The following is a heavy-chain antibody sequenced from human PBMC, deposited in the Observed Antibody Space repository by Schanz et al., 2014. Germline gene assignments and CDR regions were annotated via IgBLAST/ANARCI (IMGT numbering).Heavy chain of an antibody. V-gene: IGHV3-33*08. CDR1: GFTFSSYG. J-gene: IGHJ4*02. CDR2: IWYDGSNK. Sequence: VQLLESGGGLVRPGGSLRLSCAASGFTFSSYGMHWVRQAPGKGLEWVAIIWYDGSNKYYADSVKGRFTISRDNSKNTLCLQMSSLRAEDTAVYYCARDGDFDYWGQGTLVTVSS. CDR3: ARDGDFDY.